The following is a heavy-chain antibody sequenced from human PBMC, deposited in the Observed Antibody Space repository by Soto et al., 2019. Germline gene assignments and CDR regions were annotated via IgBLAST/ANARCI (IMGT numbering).Heavy chain of an antibody. CDR3: ARTLWFGEPTRSENWFDP. V-gene: IGHV4-30-2*01. CDR2: IYHSGST. J-gene: IGHJ5*02. D-gene: IGHD3-10*01. CDR1: GGSISSGGYS. Sequence: QLQLQESGSGLVKPSQTLSLTCAVSGGSISSGGYSWSWIRQPPGKGLEWIGYIYHSGSTYYNPSLKSRVTISVDRSKNQFSLKLSSVTAADTAVYYCARTLWFGEPTRSENWFDPWGQGTLVTVSS.